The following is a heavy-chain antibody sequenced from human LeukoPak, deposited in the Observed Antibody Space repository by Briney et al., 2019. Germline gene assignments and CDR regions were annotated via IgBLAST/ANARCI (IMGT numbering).Heavy chain of an antibody. V-gene: IGHV4-59*08. D-gene: IGHD4-17*01. CDR2: IYYSGST. J-gene: IGHJ4*02. Sequence: SETLSLTCTVSGGSISSYYWSWIRQPPGKGLEWIGYIYYSGSTNYNPSLKSRVTISVDTSKNQFSLKLSSVTAADTAVYYCARVGDLTVTPDYWGQGTLVTVSS. CDR3: ARVGDLTVTPDY. CDR1: GGSISSYY.